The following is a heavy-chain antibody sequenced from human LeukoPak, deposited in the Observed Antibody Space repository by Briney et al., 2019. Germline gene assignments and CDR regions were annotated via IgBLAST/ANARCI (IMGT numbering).Heavy chain of an antibody. D-gene: IGHD6-13*01. CDR2: IIPIFGTA. CDR3: ARPQPSSWPTNSHDAFDI. J-gene: IGHJ3*02. V-gene: IGHV1-69*05. Sequence: SVKVSCKASGGTFSSYAISWVRQAPGQGLEWMGGIIPIFGTANYAQKFQGRVTITTDESTSTAYMELSSLRSEDTAVYYCARPQPSSWPTNSHDAFDIWGQGTMVTVSS. CDR1: GGTFSSYA.